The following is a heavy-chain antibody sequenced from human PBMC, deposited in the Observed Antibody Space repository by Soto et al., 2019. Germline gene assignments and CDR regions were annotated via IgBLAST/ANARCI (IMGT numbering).Heavy chain of an antibody. CDR2: ISEHGERT. D-gene: IGHD1-26*01. Sequence: PGGSLRLSCAASGFTFSTYAMRWVRQAPGKGLEWVSAISEHGERTHYADSVKGRFTISRDNSKNTLYLQMNSLSAEDTALYYCAKVGSVGGGHFDYWGQGTLVTVSS. CDR1: GFTFSTYA. CDR3: AKVGSVGGGHFDY. J-gene: IGHJ4*02. V-gene: IGHV3-23*01.